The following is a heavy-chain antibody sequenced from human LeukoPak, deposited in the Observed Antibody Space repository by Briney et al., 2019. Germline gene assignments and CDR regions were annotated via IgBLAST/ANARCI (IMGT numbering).Heavy chain of an antibody. CDR1: GFTFSNYD. J-gene: IGHJ3*02. CDR2: IGTGGDT. V-gene: IGHV3-13*01. D-gene: IGHD3-22*01. Sequence: PGGSLRLACVASGFTFSNYDIHWVRQGTGRGLEWVSGIGTGGDTHYPDSVKGRFTISRENAKNSLYLQMNSLRVGDTAMYYCARAARFYGSSGAHAFDIWGQGTMVTVS. CDR3: ARAARFYGSSGAHAFDI.